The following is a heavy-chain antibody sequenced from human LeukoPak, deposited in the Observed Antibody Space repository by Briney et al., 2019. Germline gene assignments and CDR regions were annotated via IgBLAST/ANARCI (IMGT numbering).Heavy chain of an antibody. J-gene: IGHJ4*02. Sequence: NPSETLSLTCTVSGGSMATHHWNWIRQTPGKGLEWIGHVFDSGRTKVNPSLTSRVTLSTDTSKNQLSLRLSSVTAADTAVYYCTTIKRGDIFGYFDFWGQGILVTVSS. D-gene: IGHD5-18*01. CDR2: VFDSGRT. CDR3: TTIKRGDIFGYFDF. CDR1: GGSMATHH. V-gene: IGHV4-59*11.